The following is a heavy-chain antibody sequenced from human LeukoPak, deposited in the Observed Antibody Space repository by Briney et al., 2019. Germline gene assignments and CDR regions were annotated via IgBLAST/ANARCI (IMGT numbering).Heavy chain of an antibody. CDR3: ERRFLGYSSLFDY. CDR2: IYPGDSDT. Sequence: GESLKISCQGSGYSFTNYWIGLVRQVPGKGLEWMGVIYPGDSDTRHSPSFQGRVTISTDKSNSTAYLQWSSLTASDTAMYSCERRFLGYSSLFDYWGQGTLVTVSS. CDR1: GYSFTNYW. V-gene: IGHV5-51*01. J-gene: IGHJ4*02. D-gene: IGHD3-22*01.